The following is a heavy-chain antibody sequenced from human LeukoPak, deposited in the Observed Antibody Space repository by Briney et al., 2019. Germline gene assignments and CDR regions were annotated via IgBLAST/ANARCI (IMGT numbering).Heavy chain of an antibody. CDR2: MYYTGTT. CDR1: GDSISNTY. CDR3: ARVQAVAGAFDI. D-gene: IGHD6-19*01. V-gene: IGHV4-59*12. J-gene: IGHJ3*02. Sequence: SETLSLTCTVSGDSISNTYWSWVRQPPGKGLEWIAYMYYTGTTKYNPSLKSRVTTSLDPFKSQFSLKLSSVTAADTAVYYCARVQAVAGAFDIWGQGTMVTVSS.